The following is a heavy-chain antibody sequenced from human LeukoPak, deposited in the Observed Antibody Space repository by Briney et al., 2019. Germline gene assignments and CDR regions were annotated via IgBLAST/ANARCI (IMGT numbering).Heavy chain of an antibody. CDR3: ARGFEVTAAQPRDAFDI. Sequence: SETLSLTCTVSGGSISRGRYYWNWIRQPAGKGLEWIGRIFTSGSTNYNPSLRSRLTISLDTSKNQFSLNLSSVTAADTAVYYCARGFEVTAAQPRDAFDIWGQGTLVTVSS. CDR2: IFTSGST. V-gene: IGHV4-61*02. J-gene: IGHJ3*02. D-gene: IGHD2-21*02. CDR1: GGSISRGRYY.